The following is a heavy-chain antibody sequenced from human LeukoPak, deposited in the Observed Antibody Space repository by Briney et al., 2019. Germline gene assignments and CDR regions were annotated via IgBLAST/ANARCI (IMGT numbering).Heavy chain of an antibody. CDR2: ISVGAEYI. V-gene: IGHV3-23*01. CDR3: ASGPPFLKYFEY. Sequence: PGGSLGLSCAASGFTFSTNVMNWFRQAPGKGLEWVSSISVGAEYIFYADSVKGRFTISRDDSNNALYLQMHSLRAEDTALYYCASGPPFLKYFEYWGQGTLVTVSS. J-gene: IGHJ4*02. D-gene: IGHD3-3*01. CDR1: GFTFSTNV.